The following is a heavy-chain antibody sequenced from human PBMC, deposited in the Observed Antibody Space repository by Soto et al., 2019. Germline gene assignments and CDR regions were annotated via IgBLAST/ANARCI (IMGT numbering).Heavy chain of an antibody. J-gene: IGHJ2*01. D-gene: IGHD6-6*01. CDR3: ARRSTSSYWYFGL. Sequence: QVQLRESGPGLVKPSQTLSLTCSVSGGSINSGANYWSWIRQSPGKGLEWIGYISYSGSTYYNPSLKSRVTISADTSKNQFSLNLTSVTAAHTAVYFCARRSTSSYWYFGLWGRGTLVTVSS. CDR2: ISYSGST. CDR1: GGSINSGANY. V-gene: IGHV4-30-4*01.